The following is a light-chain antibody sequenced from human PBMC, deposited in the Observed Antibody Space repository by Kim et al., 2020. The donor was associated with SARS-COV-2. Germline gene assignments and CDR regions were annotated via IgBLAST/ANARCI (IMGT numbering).Light chain of an antibody. J-gene: IGKJ4*01. CDR2: DAS. V-gene: IGKV3-11*01. CDR1: QSVSSY. CDR3: QQRSNWPLT. Sequence: PGERATLSCRASQSVSSYLAWYQQKPGQAPRLLIYDASNRATGIPARFSGSGSGTDFTLTISSLEPEDFAVYYCQQRSNWPLTFGGGTKVDIK.